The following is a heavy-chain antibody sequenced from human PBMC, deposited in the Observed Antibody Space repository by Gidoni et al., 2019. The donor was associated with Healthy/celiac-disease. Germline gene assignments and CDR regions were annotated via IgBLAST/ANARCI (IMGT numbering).Heavy chain of an antibody. D-gene: IGHD5-12*01. CDR1: GGTFSSYT. Sequence: QVQLLQSGAEVTKPGSSVQVSCKASGGTFSSYTISWVRQAPGHGLEWMGRIIPILGIANSAQKFQGRVTITADKSTSTAYMELSSLRSEDTAVYDCARDLDVDIVATIYYYGMDVWGQGTTVTVSS. V-gene: IGHV1-69*08. CDR2: IIPILGIA. CDR3: ARDLDVDIVATIYYYGMDV. J-gene: IGHJ6*02.